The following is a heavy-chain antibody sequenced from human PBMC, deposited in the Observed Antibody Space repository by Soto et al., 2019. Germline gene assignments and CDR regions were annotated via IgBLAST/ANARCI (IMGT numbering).Heavy chain of an antibody. CDR2: INHSGST. CDR3: ARSPRGWSYKGYFQH. J-gene: IGHJ1*01. V-gene: IGHV4-34*01. Sequence: SETLSLTCAVYGGSFSGYYWSWIRQPPGKGLEWIGEINHSGSTNYNPSLKSRVTISVDTSKNQFSLKLSSVTAADTAVYYCARSPRGWSYKGYFQHWGQGTLVTVSS. D-gene: IGHD6-19*01. CDR1: GGSFSGYY.